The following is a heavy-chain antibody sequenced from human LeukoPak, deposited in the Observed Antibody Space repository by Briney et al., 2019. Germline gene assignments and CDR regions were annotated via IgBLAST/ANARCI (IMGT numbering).Heavy chain of an antibody. V-gene: IGHV3-15*01. Sequence: PGGSLRLSCAASGFTFSSYAMSWVHQAPGKGLEWLGRIKSRIDGGTRDYAAPARGRFSISREDSINTLHLQMNSLKSEDTGVYYCVAGLGQLVHPRHWGQGTLVTVSS. CDR2: IKSRIDGGTR. D-gene: IGHD6-6*01. CDR3: VAGLGQLVHPRH. CDR1: GFTFSSYA. J-gene: IGHJ4*02.